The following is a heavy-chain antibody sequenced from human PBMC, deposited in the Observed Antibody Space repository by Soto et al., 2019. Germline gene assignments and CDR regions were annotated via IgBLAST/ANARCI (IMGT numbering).Heavy chain of an antibody. CDR2: FNPNSGDT. D-gene: IGHD6-13*01. J-gene: IGHJ3*02. Sequence: PSVKVSCKASGYTLSDYYMHWVRQAPGQGLEWMGWFNPNSGDTNYAQKFQGWVTMTRDTSITTAYMELSRLKSDDTAVYYCAREGGGIAAAGAGNDAFDIWGQGTMVTVSS. CDR3: AREGGGIAAAGAGNDAFDI. CDR1: GYTLSDYY. V-gene: IGHV1-2*04.